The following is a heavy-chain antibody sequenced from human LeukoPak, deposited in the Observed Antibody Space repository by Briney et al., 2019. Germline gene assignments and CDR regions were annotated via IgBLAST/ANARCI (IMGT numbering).Heavy chain of an antibody. CDR2: IRSKANSYAT. CDR3: TSPIAVAGQFDY. Sequence: GGSLRLSCAASGFTFSGSAMHWVRQASGKGLEWVGRIRSKANSYATAYAASVKGRFTISRDDSKNTAYLQMNSLKTEDTAVYYCTSPIAVAGQFDYWGQGTLVTVSS. D-gene: IGHD6-19*01. CDR1: GFTFSGSA. V-gene: IGHV3-73*01. J-gene: IGHJ4*02.